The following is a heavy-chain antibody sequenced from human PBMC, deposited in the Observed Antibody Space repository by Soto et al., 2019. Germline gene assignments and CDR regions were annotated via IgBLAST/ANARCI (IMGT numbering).Heavy chain of an antibody. CDR3: TTDEGSRYYYGSGAYHYGMDV. V-gene: IGHV3-15*01. D-gene: IGHD3-10*01. Sequence: PVGSLRLSCAASGFTFTDAWMSWVRQVPGKGLEWVGRIKSKTDGGTTDYAAPVTGRVTISRDDSKNTLYLQLNSLKTEDTAVYYCTTDEGSRYYYGSGAYHYGMDVWGQGTTVTVSS. CDR1: GFTFTDAW. J-gene: IGHJ6*02. CDR2: IKSKTDGGTT.